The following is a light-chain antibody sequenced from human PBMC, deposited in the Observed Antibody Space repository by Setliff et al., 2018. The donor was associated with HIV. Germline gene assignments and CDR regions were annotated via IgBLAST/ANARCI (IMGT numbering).Light chain of an antibody. CDR1: SSDVGCYNL. J-gene: IGLJ1*01. V-gene: IGLV2-23*02. Sequence: QSALAQPASVSGSPGQSITISCTGASSDVGCYNLVSWYRQYPGKAPELTIYEVTKRPSGVSKRFSGSKSGNAASLTISGLQPDDEADYYCCSYAGSETFDVFGTGTKGTV. CDR2: EVT. CDR3: CSYAGSETFDV.